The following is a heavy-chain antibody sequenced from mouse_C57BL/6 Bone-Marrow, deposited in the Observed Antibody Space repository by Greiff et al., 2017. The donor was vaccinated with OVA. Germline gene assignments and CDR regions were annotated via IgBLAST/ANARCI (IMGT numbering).Heavy chain of an antibody. CDR3: TRDGGLLRRYFDV. D-gene: IGHD1-2*01. CDR1: GFTFSSYA. Sequence: EVKLQESGEGLVKPGGSLKLSCAASGFTFSSYAMSWVRQTPETRLEWVAYISSGGDYIYYADTVKGRFTISRDNARNNLYLQMSSLKSEDTAMYYCTRDGGLLRRYFDVWGTGTTVTVSS. V-gene: IGHV5-9-1*02. CDR2: ISSGGDYI. J-gene: IGHJ1*03.